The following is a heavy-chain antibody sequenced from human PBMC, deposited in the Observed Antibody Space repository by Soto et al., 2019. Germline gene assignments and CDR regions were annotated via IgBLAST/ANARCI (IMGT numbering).Heavy chain of an antibody. Sequence: GASVKVSCKASGGTFSSYAISWVRQAPGQGLEWMGGIIPIFGTANYAQKFQGRVTITADKSTSTAYMELSSLRSEDTAVYYCASQRFYDSSGYYLFDYWGQGTLVTVSS. D-gene: IGHD3-22*01. J-gene: IGHJ4*02. CDR1: GGTFSSYA. CDR3: ASQRFYDSSGYYLFDY. CDR2: IIPIFGTA. V-gene: IGHV1-69*06.